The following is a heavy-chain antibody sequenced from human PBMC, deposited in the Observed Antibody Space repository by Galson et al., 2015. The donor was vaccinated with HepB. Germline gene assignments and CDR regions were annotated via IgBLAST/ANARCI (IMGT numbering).Heavy chain of an antibody. Sequence: SVKVSCKASGYTFSSYSIRWVRQAPGQGLEWMGWISPYNDNTEYAQKFQGRITMTRNTSMTTAYVELSSLRSDDTAVYYCARAGVYCGSPSCYYFAMDVWGQGTTVTVSS. CDR2: ISPYNDNT. V-gene: IGHV1-8*01. CDR3: ARAGVYCGSPSCYYFAMDV. D-gene: IGHD2-2*01. CDR1: GYTFSSYS. J-gene: IGHJ6*02.